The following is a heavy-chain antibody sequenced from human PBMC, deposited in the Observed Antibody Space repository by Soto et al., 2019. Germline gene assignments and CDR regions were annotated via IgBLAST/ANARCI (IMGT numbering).Heavy chain of an antibody. V-gene: IGHV5-51*01. CDR2: IYPADSDT. CDR3: ARQFHDNSGGGYYYYGLDV. Sequence: PGESLKISCEGSGYSLSNYWIAWVRQMPGKGLEWMGIIYPADSDTRYSPSFQGRVTISADKYINTAYLQWSSLKASDTATYYCARQFHDNSGGGYYYYGLDVWGQGTTVTVSS. J-gene: IGHJ6*02. CDR1: GYSLSNYW. D-gene: IGHD6-19*01.